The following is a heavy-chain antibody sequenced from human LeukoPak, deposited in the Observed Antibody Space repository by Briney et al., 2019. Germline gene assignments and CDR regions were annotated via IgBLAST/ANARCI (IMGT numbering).Heavy chain of an antibody. J-gene: IGHJ5*02. V-gene: IGHV5-51*01. Sequence: GESLKISCKGSGYSFTSYWIGWVRQMPGKGLEWMGTIYPGDSDTRYSPSFQGQVTISADKSISTAYLQWSSLKASDTAMYYCARQADFWSGYYLIPWFDPWGQGTLVTVSS. CDR1: GYSFTSYW. CDR2: IYPGDSDT. D-gene: IGHD3-3*01. CDR3: ARQADFWSGYYLIPWFDP.